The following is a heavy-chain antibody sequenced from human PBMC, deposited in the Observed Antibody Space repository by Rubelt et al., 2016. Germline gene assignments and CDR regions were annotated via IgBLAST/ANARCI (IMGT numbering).Heavy chain of an antibody. CDR1: GYTFTSYG. D-gene: IGHD6-13*01. Sequence: QVQLVQSGAEVKKPGASVKVSCKASGYTFTSYGFSWVRQAPGQGLEWMGWISAYNGNTNYAQKLQGRVTRTTDKSTSTAYMGLRSLRSDDTAVYYCASMYSSSWYRGWFDPWGQGTLVTVSS. CDR3: ASMYSSSWYRGWFDP. CDR2: ISAYNGNT. V-gene: IGHV1-18*01. J-gene: IGHJ5*02.